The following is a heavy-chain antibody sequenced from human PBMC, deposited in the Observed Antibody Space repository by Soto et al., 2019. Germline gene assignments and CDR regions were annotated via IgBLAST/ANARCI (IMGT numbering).Heavy chain of an antibody. Sequence: SETLSVTCTVSGGSMDKNYWSWIRQAPGRGLEWIGYIYYSGSTNYNPSLKSRVTMSLDTSENQFSLKLRSVTAADTAVYYCARADCTHGTRYYWFFDIWGRGTLVTVSS. J-gene: IGHJ2*01. CDR3: ARADCTHGTRYYWFFDI. V-gene: IGHV4-59*01. D-gene: IGHD2-8*01. CDR1: GGSMDKNY. CDR2: IYYSGST.